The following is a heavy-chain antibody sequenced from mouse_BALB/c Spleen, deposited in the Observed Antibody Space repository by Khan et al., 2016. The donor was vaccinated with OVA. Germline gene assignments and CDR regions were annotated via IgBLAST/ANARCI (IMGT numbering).Heavy chain of an antibody. D-gene: IGHD2-4*01. CDR1: HYTFTAYD. J-gene: IGHJ4*01. CDR3: ARGGLRGVAMDY. Sequence: QVQLQQSGPELVKPGASVKISCKASHYTFTAYDINWVKQRPGQGLEWIGWIYPGDGSTKYNEIFKGKATLTADTSSNTAYMELTSLTSEKSAVYFCARGGLRGVAMDYWGQGTSVSVSS. V-gene: IGHV1S56*01. CDR2: IYPGDGST.